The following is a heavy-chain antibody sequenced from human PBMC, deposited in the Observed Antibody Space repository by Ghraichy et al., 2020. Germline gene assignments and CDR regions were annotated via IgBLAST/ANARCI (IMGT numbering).Heavy chain of an antibody. D-gene: IGHD4-17*01. Sequence: GGSLRLSCAASGFTFSSYAMSWVRQAPGKGLEWVSFISESGGTTYYADSVKGRFTISRDNSKNTLYLQINSLRAEDTAVYYCAKDLYWVSTVTPSACMDVGGQGTTVTVSS. CDR2: ISESGGTT. CDR3: AKDLYWVSTVTPSACMDV. CDR1: GFTFSSYA. V-gene: IGHV3-23*01. J-gene: IGHJ6*02.